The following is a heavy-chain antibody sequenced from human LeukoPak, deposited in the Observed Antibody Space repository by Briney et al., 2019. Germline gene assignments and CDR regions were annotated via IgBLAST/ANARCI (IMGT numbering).Heavy chain of an antibody. V-gene: IGHV4-39*02. CDR2: IYYSGST. CDR1: GGSISSSSYY. Sequence: SETLSLTCTVSGGSISSSSYYWGWIRQPPGKGLEWIGSIYYSGSTYYNPSLKSRVTISVDTSKNQFSLKLSSVTAADTAVYYCARDPLSSWYIEGAFDIWGQGTMVTVSS. CDR3: ARDPLSSWYIEGAFDI. D-gene: IGHD6-13*01. J-gene: IGHJ3*02.